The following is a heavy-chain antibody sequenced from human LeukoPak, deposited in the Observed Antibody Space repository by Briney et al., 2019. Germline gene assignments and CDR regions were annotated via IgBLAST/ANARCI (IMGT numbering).Heavy chain of an antibody. CDR2: ISAYNGNT. D-gene: IGHD3-22*01. CDR1: GYTFTSYG. V-gene: IGHV1-18*01. Sequence: ASVKVSCKASGYTFTSYGISWVRQAPGQKLEWMGWISAYNGNTNYAQKLQGRITMTTDTSTSTAYMELRSLRSDDTAVYYCARAAISKDSSGYFYWGQGTLVTDSS. J-gene: IGHJ4*02. CDR3: ARAAISKDSSGYFY.